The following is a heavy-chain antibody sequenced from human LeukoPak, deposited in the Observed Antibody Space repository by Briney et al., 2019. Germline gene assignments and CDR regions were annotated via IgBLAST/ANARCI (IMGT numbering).Heavy chain of an antibody. D-gene: IGHD3-22*01. CDR1: GFTFSSYW. CDR3: ARQRYYYDSSGYLIDDY. Sequence: GGSLRLSCAASGFTFSSYWMSWVRQAPGKGLEWVANIKQDGSEKYYVDSVKGRFTISRDNAKNSLYPQMNSLRAEDTAVYYCARQRYYYDSSGYLIDDYWGQGTLVTVSS. V-gene: IGHV3-7*01. J-gene: IGHJ4*02. CDR2: IKQDGSEK.